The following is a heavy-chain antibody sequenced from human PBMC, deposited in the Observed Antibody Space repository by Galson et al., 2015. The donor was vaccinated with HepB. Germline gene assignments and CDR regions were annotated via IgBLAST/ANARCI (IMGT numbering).Heavy chain of an antibody. Sequence: QSGAEVKKPGDSLKISCKGSGYSFTNYWIGWVRQLPGKGLEWMGVIYPGDSDTTYSPSFQGQVTISADKSISTAYLQWSSLKASDTAIYYCARHGTGSGGPYYYYGMDVWGQGTTVTVSS. D-gene: IGHD1-1*01. J-gene: IGHJ6*02. CDR2: IYPGDSDT. CDR1: GYSFTNYW. V-gene: IGHV5-51*01. CDR3: ARHGTGSGGPYYYYGMDV.